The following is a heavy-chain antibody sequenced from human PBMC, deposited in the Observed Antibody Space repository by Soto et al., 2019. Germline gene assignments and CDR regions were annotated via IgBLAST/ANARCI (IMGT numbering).Heavy chain of an antibody. D-gene: IGHD6-6*01. CDR1: GFTFSSYA. J-gene: IGHJ6*02. Sequence: CLRLSCSASGFTFSSYAMHWVRQAPGKGLEYVSAISSNGGSTYYADSVKGRFTISRDNSKNTLYLQMSSLRAEDTAVYYCVIHEYSSSSEYYYYGMDVWGQGTTVTVSS. V-gene: IGHV3-64D*06. CDR2: ISSNGGST. CDR3: VIHEYSSSSEYYYYGMDV.